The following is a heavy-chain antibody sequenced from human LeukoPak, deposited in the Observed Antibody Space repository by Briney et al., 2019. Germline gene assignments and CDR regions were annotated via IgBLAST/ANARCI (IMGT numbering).Heavy chain of an antibody. Sequence: GGSLRLSCAASGFTFSSYEMNWVRQAPGKGLEWVSYISSSGSTIYYADSVKGRFTISRDNAKNSLYLQMNSLRAEDTAVYYCARQIAAAGSFDYWGQRTLVTVSS. CDR3: ARQIAAAGSFDY. CDR1: GFTFSSYE. V-gene: IGHV3-48*03. D-gene: IGHD6-13*01. J-gene: IGHJ4*02. CDR2: ISSSGSTI.